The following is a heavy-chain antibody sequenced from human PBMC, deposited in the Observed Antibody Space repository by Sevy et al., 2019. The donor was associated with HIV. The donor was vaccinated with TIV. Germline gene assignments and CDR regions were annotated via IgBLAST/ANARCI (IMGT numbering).Heavy chain of an antibody. CDR3: ARKSSYGSNFDY. J-gene: IGHJ4*02. V-gene: IGHV4-59*01. CDR1: GGSISGYY. Sequence: SETLSLTCTVSGGSISGYYWTWIRQSPGKGLEWIGYIHYSGSTNYNPSLEGRVTISGDTSKNQFSLRLTSVTAADTAVYYCARKSSYGSNFDYWGQGTLVTVSS. CDR2: IHYSGST. D-gene: IGHD5-18*01.